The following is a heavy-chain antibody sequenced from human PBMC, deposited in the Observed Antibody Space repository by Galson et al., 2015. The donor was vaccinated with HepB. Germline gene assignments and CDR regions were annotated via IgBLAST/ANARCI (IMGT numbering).Heavy chain of an antibody. CDR1: GFTFSSYG. V-gene: IGHV3-30*02. D-gene: IGHD5-24*01. J-gene: IGHJ4*02. Sequence: SLRLSCAASGFTFSSYGMHWVRQAPGKELEWVAFIRYDGSNKYYADSVKGRFTISRDNSKNTLYLQMNSLKAEDTAVYYCAKVRDGYTQGYFDYWGQGTLVTVSS. CDR2: IRYDGSNK. CDR3: AKVRDGYTQGYFDY.